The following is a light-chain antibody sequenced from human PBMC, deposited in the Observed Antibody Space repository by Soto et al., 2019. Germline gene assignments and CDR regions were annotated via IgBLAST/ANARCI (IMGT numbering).Light chain of an antibody. CDR3: QHYSLYSPWT. CDR1: QSISRW. V-gene: IGKV1-5*01. CDR2: DAS. J-gene: IGKJ1*01. Sequence: DIQMTQSPSTLSASVGYRFTITFRASQSISRWLAWYQQRPGQAPKLLIYDASTVQSGVPSRFSGSGSGTEFTLTISSLQPDDSATYYCQHYSLYSPWTFGQGTKVDIK.